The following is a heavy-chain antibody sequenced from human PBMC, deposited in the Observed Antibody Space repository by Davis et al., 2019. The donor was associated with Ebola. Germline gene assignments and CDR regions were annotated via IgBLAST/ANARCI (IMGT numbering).Heavy chain of an antibody. J-gene: IGHJ6*02. Sequence: HSQTLSLTCAISGNSVSSNSAACNWIRQSPSRGLEWLGRTYYNSKWYNDYALSVKSRITINPDTSKNQFSLQLTSVTPEDTALYYCARGWLRGGMDVWGEGTTVTV. CDR2: TYYNSKWYN. V-gene: IGHV6-1*01. D-gene: IGHD5-18*01. CDR3: ARGWLRGGMDV. CDR1: GNSVSSNSAA.